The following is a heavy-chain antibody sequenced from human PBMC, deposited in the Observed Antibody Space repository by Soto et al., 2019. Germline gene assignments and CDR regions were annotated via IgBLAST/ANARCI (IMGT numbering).Heavy chain of an antibody. CDR3: ARQGRPTAGMGWFDP. CDR1: GQYIKSNFW. V-gene: IGHV4-4*02. Sequence: SETLSLTCLVSGQYIKSNFWWAWVRQSPGKDLEWIGEIYHSGSANYTPSLKNRVTISVDAAKNQVSLNMASVTAADTAIYYCARQGRPTAGMGWFDPWGPGTLVTVSS. CDR2: IYHSGSA. D-gene: IGHD1-1*01. J-gene: IGHJ5*02.